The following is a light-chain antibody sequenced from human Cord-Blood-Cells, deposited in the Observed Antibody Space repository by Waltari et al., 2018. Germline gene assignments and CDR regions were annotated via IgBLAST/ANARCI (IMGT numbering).Light chain of an antibody. CDR2: DVN. CDR1: SSDVGGYNY. Sequence: QSALTQPRSVSGSPGPSVTISCTGTSSDVGGYNYVSCYQQHPGKAPKLMFYDVNKRPSGVPDRFSGSKSGNTASLTISGLQAEDEADYYCCSYAGSYTLVFGGGTKLTVL. CDR3: CSYAGSYTLV. V-gene: IGLV2-11*01. J-gene: IGLJ3*02.